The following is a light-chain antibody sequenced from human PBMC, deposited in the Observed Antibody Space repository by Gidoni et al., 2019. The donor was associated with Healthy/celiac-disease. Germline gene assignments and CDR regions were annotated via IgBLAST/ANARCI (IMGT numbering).Light chain of an antibody. J-gene: IGLJ2*01. CDR3: NSRDSSGNHLVV. Sequence: SSELTQDPAVSVALGQTVRITYKGDSLRSYYASWYQQKPGQAPVHVIYSKNNRPSGIPDRFSGSSSGNSASLTFTGAQAEDEADYYCNSRDSSGNHLVVFGGGTKLTVL. CDR1: SLRSYY. CDR2: SKN. V-gene: IGLV3-19*01.